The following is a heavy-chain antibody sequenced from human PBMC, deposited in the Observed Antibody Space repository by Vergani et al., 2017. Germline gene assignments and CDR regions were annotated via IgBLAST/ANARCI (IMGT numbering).Heavy chain of an antibody. CDR2: ISYDGSNK. CDR3: AKDTSTDYDFWSGYTIDY. CDR1: GFTFSSYG. V-gene: IGHV3-30*18. J-gene: IGHJ4*02. Sequence: QVQLVESGGGVVQPGRSLRLSCAASGFTFSSYGMHWVRQAPGKGLEWVAVISYDGSNKYYADSVKGRFTISRDNSKNTLYLQMNSLRAEDTAVYYCAKDTSTDYDFWSGYTIDYWGQGTLVTFSS. D-gene: IGHD3-3*01.